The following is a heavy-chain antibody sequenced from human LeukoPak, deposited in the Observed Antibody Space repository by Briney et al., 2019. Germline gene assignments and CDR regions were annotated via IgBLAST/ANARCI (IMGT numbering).Heavy chain of an antibody. V-gene: IGHV1-2*02. Sequence: GASVKVSCKASGYTFTGYYMHRVRQAPGQGLEWMGWINPNSGGTNYAQKFQGRVTMTRDTSISTAYMELSRLRSDDTAVYYCARASAGIVVVVAAFDYWGQGTLVTVSS. D-gene: IGHD2-15*01. J-gene: IGHJ4*02. CDR1: GYTFTGYY. CDR3: ARASAGIVVVVAAFDY. CDR2: INPNSGGT.